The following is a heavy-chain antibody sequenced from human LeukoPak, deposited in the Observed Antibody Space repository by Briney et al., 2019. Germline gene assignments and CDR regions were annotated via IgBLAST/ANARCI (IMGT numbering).Heavy chain of an antibody. Sequence: GGSLRPSCAGSGFSFSSYGMHWVRQAPGKGLEWMAFIRSDGSNKYYADSVKGRFTISRDNSKNTLYLQMNSLRAEDTAVYYCARFGGDFSVCDYWGQGTLVTVSS. CDR1: GFSFSSYG. D-gene: IGHD2-21*01. CDR3: ARFGGDFSVCDY. V-gene: IGHV3-30*02. CDR2: IRSDGSNK. J-gene: IGHJ4*02.